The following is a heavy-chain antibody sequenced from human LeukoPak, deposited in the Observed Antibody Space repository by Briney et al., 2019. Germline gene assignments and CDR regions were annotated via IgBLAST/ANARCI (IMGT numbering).Heavy chain of an antibody. CDR3: AKDSSSWYGNWFDP. V-gene: IGHV3-23*01. Sequence: PGGSLRLSCAASGFTFSSYWMSWVRQAPGKGLEWVSAISGSGGSTYYADSVKGRFTISRDNSKNTLYLQMNSLRAEDTAVYYCAKDSSSWYGNWFDPWGQGTLVTVSS. CDR1: GFTFSSYW. CDR2: ISGSGGST. J-gene: IGHJ5*02. D-gene: IGHD6-13*01.